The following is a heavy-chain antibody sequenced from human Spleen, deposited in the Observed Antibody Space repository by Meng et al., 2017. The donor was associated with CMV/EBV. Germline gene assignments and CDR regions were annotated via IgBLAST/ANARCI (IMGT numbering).Heavy chain of an antibody. CDR2: ISSSSSYI. CDR1: GFTFSSYS. J-gene: IGHJ6*02. CDR3: ARDQKTYYFYYGMDV. V-gene: IGHV3-21*01. Sequence: GGSLRLSCAASGFTFSSYSMNWVRQAPGKGLEWVSSISSSSSYIYYADSVKGRFTISRDNAKNSLYLQMNSLRAEDTAVYYCARDQKTYYFYYGMDVWGQGTTVTVSS.